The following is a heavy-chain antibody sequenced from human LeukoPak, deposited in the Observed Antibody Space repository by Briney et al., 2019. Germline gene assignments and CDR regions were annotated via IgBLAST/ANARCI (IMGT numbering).Heavy chain of an antibody. Sequence: GASVKVSCKASGYSFSSYGINWVRQAPGQGLEWLGWIITYSGKTYYAEKVQGRVSMTTDTSTSTAYMELRSLRSDDTAVYYCARDLVKDRRNWGNHGMDVWGQGTTVTVS. CDR1: GYSFSSYG. D-gene: IGHD7-27*01. CDR2: IITYSGKT. V-gene: IGHV1-18*01. CDR3: ARDLVKDRRNWGNHGMDV. J-gene: IGHJ6*02.